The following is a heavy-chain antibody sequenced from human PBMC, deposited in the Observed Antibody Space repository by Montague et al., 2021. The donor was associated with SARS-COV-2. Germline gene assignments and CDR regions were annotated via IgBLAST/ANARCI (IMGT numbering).Heavy chain of an antibody. CDR1: GDSISTYY. Sequence: SETLSLTCTVSGDSISTYYWSWIRQPPGKGLEWIGYIYYNGYTXXXPSXXXRVTISVGTSKNQFSLRLSSVTAADTAVYFCARGGATYYYDTSGYVNGFDTWGQGTMVTVSS. J-gene: IGHJ3*02. CDR3: ARGGATYYYDTSGYVNGFDT. D-gene: IGHD3-22*01. V-gene: IGHV4-59*01. CDR2: IYYNGYT.